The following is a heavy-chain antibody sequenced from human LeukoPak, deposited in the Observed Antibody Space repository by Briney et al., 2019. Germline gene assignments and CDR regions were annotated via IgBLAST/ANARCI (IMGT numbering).Heavy chain of an antibody. CDR2: IKSKTDGGTT. CDR3: TTAVWFGELAIDY. D-gene: IGHD3-10*01. V-gene: IGHV3-15*01. CDR1: GFTFSNAW. Sequence: GGSLRLSCAASGFTFSNAWMSWVRQAPGKGQEWVGRIKSKTDGGTTDYAAPVKGRFTISRDDSKNTLYLQMNSLKTEDTAVYYCTTAVWFGELAIDYWGQGTLVTVSS. J-gene: IGHJ4*02.